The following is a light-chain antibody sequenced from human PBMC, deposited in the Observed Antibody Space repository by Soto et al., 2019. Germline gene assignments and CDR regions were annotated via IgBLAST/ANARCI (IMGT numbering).Light chain of an antibody. V-gene: IGLV1-44*01. J-gene: IGLJ2*01. Sequence: QSVLTQPPSASGTPGQRVVISCSGSSSNIGSNAVNWYQQLPGTAPKLLIYSNDHRPSGVPDRFSGSKSGTSASLAISGRQSEDEAGYYCAAWDDSLTGPVFGGGTKVTVL. CDR1: SSNIGSNA. CDR2: SND. CDR3: AAWDDSLTGPV.